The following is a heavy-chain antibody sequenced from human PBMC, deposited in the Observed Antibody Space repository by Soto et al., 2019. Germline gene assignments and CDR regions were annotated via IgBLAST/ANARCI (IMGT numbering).Heavy chain of an antibody. CDR1: GFTFTSSA. CDR3: AATGPNVLRFLEWLQDYYYGMDV. CDR2: IVVGSGNT. J-gene: IGHJ6*02. D-gene: IGHD3-3*01. V-gene: IGHV1-58*01. Sequence: ASVKVSCKASGFTFTSSAVQWVRQARGQRLEWIGWIVVGSGNTNYAQKFQERVTITRDMSTSTAYMELSSLRSEDTAVYYCAATGPNVLRFLEWLQDYYYGMDVWGQGTTVTVSS.